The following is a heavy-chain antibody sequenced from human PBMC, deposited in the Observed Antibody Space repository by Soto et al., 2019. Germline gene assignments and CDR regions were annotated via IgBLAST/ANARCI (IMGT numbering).Heavy chain of an antibody. V-gene: IGHV3-74*01. CDR1: GFSFSSYW. Sequence: EVQLVESGGGLVQPGGSLRLSCAASGFSFSSYWMRWVRQSPGKGLVWVSRINSDGSTTSYADSVKGRFTISRDNAKNTLYLQMNSLRAEDTAVYYCARVNPGYSYVNYWGQGTLVTVSS. CDR2: INSDGSTT. J-gene: IGHJ4*02. D-gene: IGHD5-18*01. CDR3: ARVNPGYSYVNY.